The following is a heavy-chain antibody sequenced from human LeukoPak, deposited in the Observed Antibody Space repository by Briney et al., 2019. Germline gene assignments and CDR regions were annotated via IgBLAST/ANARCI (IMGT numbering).Heavy chain of an antibody. Sequence: PSETLSLTCTVSGGSISSYYWSWIRQPPGKGLEWIGYIYYSGSTNYNPSLKSRVTISVDTSKNQFSLKLSSVTAADTAVYYCARFSRYSSSSFSYHMDVWGKGTTVTVSS. CDR2: IYYSGST. D-gene: IGHD6-6*01. CDR1: GGSISSYY. CDR3: ARFSRYSSSSFSYHMDV. V-gene: IGHV4-59*01. J-gene: IGHJ6*03.